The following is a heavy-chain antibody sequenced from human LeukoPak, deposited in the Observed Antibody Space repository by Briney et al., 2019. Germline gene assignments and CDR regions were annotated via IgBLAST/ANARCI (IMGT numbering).Heavy chain of an antibody. CDR3: ARKTVTTFTDLDY. J-gene: IGHJ4*02. V-gene: IGHV3-23*01. CDR2: ISGSDGST. D-gene: IGHD4-17*01. CDR1: GFTFSSYA. Sequence: GGSLRLSCAASGFTFSSYAMSWVRQGPGKGLEWVSAISGSDGSTYYADSVKGRFTISRDNSKNTLYLQMNSLRAEDTAVYYCARKTVTTFTDLDYWGQGTLVTVSS.